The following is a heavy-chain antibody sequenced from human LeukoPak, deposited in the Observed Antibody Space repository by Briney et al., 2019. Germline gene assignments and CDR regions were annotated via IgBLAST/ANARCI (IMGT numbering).Heavy chain of an antibody. J-gene: IGHJ4*02. V-gene: IGHV3-30*18. Sequence: GGSLRLSCGASGFTFSNYGMLWVRQAPGKGLEWVAVISYDGSNKYYADSVKGRFTISRDNSKNTLYLQMNSLRAEDTAVYYCAKDLYYYDSSGYSDWGQGTLVTVSS. CDR1: GFTFSNYG. CDR2: ISYDGSNK. D-gene: IGHD3-22*01. CDR3: AKDLYYYDSSGYSD.